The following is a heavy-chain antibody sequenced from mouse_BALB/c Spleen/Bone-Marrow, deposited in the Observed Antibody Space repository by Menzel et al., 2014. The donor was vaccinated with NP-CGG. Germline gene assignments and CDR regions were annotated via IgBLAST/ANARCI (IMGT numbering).Heavy chain of an antibody. CDR2: IDPENGNT. CDR1: GFNIKDYY. V-gene: IGHV14-1*02. J-gene: IGHJ4*01. CDR3: ARGRGAMDY. Sequence: EVQLQQSGAELVRPGALVKLSCKASGFNIKDYYMHWVKRRPEQGLEWIGWIDPENGNTIYDPKFQGKASITADTSSNTAYLQLSSLTSEDTAVYYCARGRGAMDYWGQGTSVTVSS.